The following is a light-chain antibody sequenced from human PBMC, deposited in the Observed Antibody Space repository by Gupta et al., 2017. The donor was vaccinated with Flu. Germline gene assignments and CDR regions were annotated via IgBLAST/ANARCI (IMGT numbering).Light chain of an antibody. CDR2: EVN. CDR1: SSDVGSYNY. Sequence: QSALTQPASVPESPGQSIPISCTGSSSDVGSYNYVSWFQQHPGKAPKLMIYEVNNRPSGVSNRFSGSKSGNTASLTISGLQAEDEADYYCSSYTSINTWVFGGGTRLTVL. V-gene: IGLV2-14*01. J-gene: IGLJ3*02. CDR3: SSYTSINTWV.